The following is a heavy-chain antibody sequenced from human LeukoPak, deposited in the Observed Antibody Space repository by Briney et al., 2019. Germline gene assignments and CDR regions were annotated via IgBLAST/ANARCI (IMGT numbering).Heavy chain of an antibody. J-gene: IGHJ3*02. V-gene: IGHV3-33*01. CDR3: AREQRRITMIVVAFGAFDI. CDR2: IWYDGSNK. CDR1: GFTFSSYG. D-gene: IGHD3-22*01. Sequence: GRSLRLSCAASGFTFSSYGMHWVRQAPGKGLEWVAVIWYDGSNKYYADSVKGRFTISRDNSKNTLYLQMNSLRAEDTAVYYCAREQRRITMIVVAFGAFDIWGQGTMVTVSS.